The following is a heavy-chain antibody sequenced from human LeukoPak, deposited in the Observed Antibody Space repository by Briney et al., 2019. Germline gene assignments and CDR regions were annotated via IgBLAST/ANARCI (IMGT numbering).Heavy chain of an antibody. CDR3: ARRAHVGEPAA. D-gene: IGHD2-15*01. Sequence: TSETLSLTCAVYGGSFSGYYWSWIRQPPGKGLEWIGEINHSGSTNYNPSLKSRVTISVDTSKNQFSLKLTSVTAADTAMYHCARRAHVGEPAAWGQGTLVTVSS. CDR1: GGSFSGYY. J-gene: IGHJ5*02. V-gene: IGHV4-34*01. CDR2: INHSGST.